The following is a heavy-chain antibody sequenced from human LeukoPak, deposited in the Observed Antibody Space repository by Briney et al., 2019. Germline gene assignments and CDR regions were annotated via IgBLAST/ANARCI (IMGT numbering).Heavy chain of an antibody. V-gene: IGHV1-69*13. J-gene: IGHJ4*02. Sequence: SVKVSCKASGGSFSSYAISWVRQAPGQGLEWMGGIIPIFGTANYAQKFQGRVTITADESTSTAYMELSSLRSEDTAVYFCATDLTFYAPGSFYFGYWGQGTLVTVSS. CDR1: GGSFSSYA. CDR3: ATDLTFYAPGSFYFGY. D-gene: IGHD3-10*01. CDR2: IIPIFGTA.